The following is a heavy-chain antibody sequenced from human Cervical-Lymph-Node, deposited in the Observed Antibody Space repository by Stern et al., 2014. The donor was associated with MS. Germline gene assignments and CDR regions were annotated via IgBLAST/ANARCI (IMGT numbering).Heavy chain of an antibody. CDR1: GGSISRNY. J-gene: IGHJ5*02. Sequence: QVQLQESGPGLVKPAETLSLTCTVSGGSISRNYWSWIRQPPGKGLEWIGDIYYSGSTNYNPSLKSRVTISIDTSKNQFSLNLTSVTAADTAVYYCARDLATVGWFDPWGQGTLVTVSS. D-gene: IGHD4-23*01. V-gene: IGHV4-59*01. CDR2: IYYSGST. CDR3: ARDLATVGWFDP.